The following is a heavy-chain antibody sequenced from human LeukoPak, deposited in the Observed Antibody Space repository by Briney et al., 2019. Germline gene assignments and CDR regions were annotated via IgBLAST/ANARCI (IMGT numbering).Heavy chain of an antibody. CDR2: ITPTGGTT. V-gene: IGHV3-23*01. J-gene: IGHJ4*02. D-gene: IGHD5-18*01. Sequence: GGALTLSCAASGWTFSKYGKRWDRQAPGKGMERISGITPTGGTTYYADSVKGGFTISRENWKNTVLLQMNSLRVEETEAYYASRDECLIHLYFRGQATLVSVSS. CDR1: GWTFSKYG. CDR3: SRDECLIHLYF.